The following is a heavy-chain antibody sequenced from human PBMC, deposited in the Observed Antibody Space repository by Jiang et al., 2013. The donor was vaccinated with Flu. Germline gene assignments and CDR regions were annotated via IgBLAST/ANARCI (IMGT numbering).Heavy chain of an antibody. D-gene: IGHD6-19*01. CDR1: GGTFSSYA. V-gene: IGHV1-69*04. CDR3: ARDRGIIAVAGTTDAFDI. CDR2: IIPILGIA. J-gene: IGHJ3*02. Sequence: GAEVKKPGSSVKVSCKASGGTFSSYAISWVRQAPGQGLEWMGGIIPILGIANYAQKFQGRVTITADKSTSTAYMELSSLRSEDTAVYYCARDRGIIAVAGTTDAFDIWGQGTMVTVSS.